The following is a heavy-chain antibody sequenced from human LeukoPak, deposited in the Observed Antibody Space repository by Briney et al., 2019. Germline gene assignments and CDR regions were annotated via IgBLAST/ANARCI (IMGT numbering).Heavy chain of an antibody. CDR3: AKDIIVTIDY. J-gene: IGHJ4*02. Sequence: GSLRLSCAASGFTFSSYGMHWVRQAPGKGLEWVAFLRYDGSNKYYADSVKGRFTISRDNSKNTLYLQMNSLRAEDTAVYYCAKDIIVTIDYWGQGTLVTVSS. D-gene: IGHD2-15*01. CDR1: GFTFSSYG. CDR2: LRYDGSNK. V-gene: IGHV3-30*02.